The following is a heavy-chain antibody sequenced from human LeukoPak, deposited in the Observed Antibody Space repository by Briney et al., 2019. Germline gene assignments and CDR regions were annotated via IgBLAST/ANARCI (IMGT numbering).Heavy chain of an antibody. CDR1: GGSISSSSYY. CDR2: INHSGST. CDR3: ARGPHTGVNYYDSSGYYY. V-gene: IGHV4-39*07. Sequence: SETLSLTCTVSGGSISSSSYYWGWIRQPPGKGLEWIGEINHSGSTNYNPSLTSRVTISVDTSKNQFSLKLSSVTAADTAVYYCARGPHTGVNYYDSSGYYYWGQGTLVTVSS. J-gene: IGHJ4*02. D-gene: IGHD3-22*01.